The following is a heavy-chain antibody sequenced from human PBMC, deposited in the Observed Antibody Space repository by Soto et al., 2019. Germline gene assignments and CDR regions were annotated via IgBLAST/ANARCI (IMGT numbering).Heavy chain of an antibody. CDR3: ARHTVIPGYPDHRTWFDP. Sequence: SETLSLTCTVSGGSISDYYWNWIRQPPGKGLEWIGYIHYSGSTDYNPSLKSRVTISVDTSKNQFSLKLNSVTAADTAIYYCARHTVIPGYPDHRTWFDPWGQGTLVTVSS. CDR1: GGSISDYY. D-gene: IGHD4-4*01. J-gene: IGHJ5*02. CDR2: IHYSGST. V-gene: IGHV4-59*08.